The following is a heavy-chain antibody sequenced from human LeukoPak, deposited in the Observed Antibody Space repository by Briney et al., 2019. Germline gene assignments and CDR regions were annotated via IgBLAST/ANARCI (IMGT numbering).Heavy chain of an antibody. V-gene: IGHV3-7*01. D-gene: IGHD1-14*01. Sequence: GGSPRLSCAASGFTLSRYWMSWVRQAPGKGLEWVANINEDGGERHYVDTVKGRFTISRDNAKNSLYLQMNSLRAEDTAVYYCARGGNLENWGRGTLVTVSS. CDR3: ARGGNLEN. CDR2: INEDGGER. CDR1: GFTLSRYW. J-gene: IGHJ4*02.